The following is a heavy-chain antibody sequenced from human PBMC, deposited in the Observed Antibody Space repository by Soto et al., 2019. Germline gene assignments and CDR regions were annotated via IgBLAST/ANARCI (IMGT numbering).Heavy chain of an antibody. J-gene: IGHJ4*02. CDR2: ISAHNGNT. V-gene: IGHV1-18*01. Sequence: QVHLVQSGAEVKKPGAPVKVSCKGSGYDFTTYGITWVRQAPGQGLEWMAWISAHNGNTDYAQKPQGRVTVTRHTSTSTAYMELRSLRSDDTAMYYCARRRYGDYWGQGALVTVSS. D-gene: IGHD1-1*01. CDR1: GYDFTTYG. CDR3: ARRRYGDY.